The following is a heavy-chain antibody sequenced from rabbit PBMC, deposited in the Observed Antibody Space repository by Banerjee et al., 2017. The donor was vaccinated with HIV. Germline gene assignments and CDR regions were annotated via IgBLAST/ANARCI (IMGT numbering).Heavy chain of an antibody. CDR2: IDTGSSGAT. CDR1: GFSFSSGW. J-gene: IGHJ4*01. Sequence: QEQLEESGGDLVKPGASLTLTCTASGFSFSSGWICWVRQAPGKGLEWIACIDTGSSGATFYASWAKGRFTISKTSSTTVTLQMTSLTAADTATYFCARESTYDDYGHFNLWGPGTL. D-gene: IGHD2-1*01. V-gene: IGHV1S45*01. CDR3: ARESTYDDYGHFNL.